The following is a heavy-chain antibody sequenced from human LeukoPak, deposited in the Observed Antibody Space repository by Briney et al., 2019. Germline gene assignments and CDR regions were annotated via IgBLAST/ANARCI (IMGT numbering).Heavy chain of an antibody. CDR1: GFTFSDYY. CDR3: ARVQGRDYGGNSEGLWTGARIGRRETRRPYYFDF. J-gene: IGHJ4*02. D-gene: IGHD4-23*01. CDR2: ISGSGGTT. V-gene: IGHV3-11*01. Sequence: PGGSLRLSCAASGFTFSDYYMSWIRQAPGKGLEWVSSISGSGGTTYYADSVKGRFSISRDNSKNSLYLRMNSLRAEDTAVYYCARVQGRDYGGNSEGLWTGARIGRRETRRPYYFDFWGQGTLVTVSS.